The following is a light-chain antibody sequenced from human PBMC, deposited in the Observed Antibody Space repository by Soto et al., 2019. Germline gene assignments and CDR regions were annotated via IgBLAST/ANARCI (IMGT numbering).Light chain of an antibody. CDR1: QSIDRW. CDR3: QQYNGYSTRT. J-gene: IGKJ1*01. V-gene: IGKV1-5*01. CDR2: DAT. Sequence: DIQMTQSPSTLSASVGDRVTITCRASQSIDRWMAWYQQKPGKAPKVLIWDATTLHRGVPSSSSGSRSGTEFTLTISSLQPDDFATYYCQQYNGYSTRTLRQGTKVDTK.